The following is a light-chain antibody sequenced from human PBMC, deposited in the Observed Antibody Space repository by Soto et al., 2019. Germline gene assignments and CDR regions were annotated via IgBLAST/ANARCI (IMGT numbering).Light chain of an antibody. CDR1: SSDVGGYNY. J-gene: IGLJ2*01. CDR3: SSYAGSNNFVV. V-gene: IGLV2-8*01. CDR2: EVS. Sequence: QSALTQPPSASGSPGQSVTISFTGTSSDVGGYNYVSWYQQYPGKAPKLMIYEVSKRPSGVPDRFSGSKSANTASLTVSGRQAEDEADYYCSSYAGSNNFVVFGGGTKLTVL.